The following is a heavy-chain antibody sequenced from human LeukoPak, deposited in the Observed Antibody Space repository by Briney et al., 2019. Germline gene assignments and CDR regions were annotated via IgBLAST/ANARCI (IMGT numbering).Heavy chain of an antibody. CDR3: ARRLPLGFLEWLRPNDAFDI. V-gene: IGHV4-39*07. Sequence: SETLSLTCTVSGGSISSSSYYWGWIRQPPGKGLEWIGSIYYSGSTYYNPALKSRVTISVDTSKNQFSLKLSSVTAADPAVYYCARRLPLGFLEWLRPNDAFDIWGQGTMVTVSS. D-gene: IGHD3-3*01. J-gene: IGHJ3*02. CDR2: IYYSGST. CDR1: GGSISSSSYY.